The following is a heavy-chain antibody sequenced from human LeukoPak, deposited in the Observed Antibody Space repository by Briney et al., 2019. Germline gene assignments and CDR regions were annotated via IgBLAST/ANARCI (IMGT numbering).Heavy chain of an antibody. V-gene: IGHV3-7*05. CDR3: AREGREGYNYPALDF. CDR1: GFSFGSYW. D-gene: IGHD5-24*01. J-gene: IGHJ4*02. CDR2: MKHDGIEK. Sequence: PGGSLRLSCVASGFSFGSYWMAWVRQAPGKGLEWVANMKHDGIEKYHVDSVKGRFTISRDNTKNSLYLHMSSLRVEDMAVYYCAREGREGYNYPALDFWGQGILVTVSS.